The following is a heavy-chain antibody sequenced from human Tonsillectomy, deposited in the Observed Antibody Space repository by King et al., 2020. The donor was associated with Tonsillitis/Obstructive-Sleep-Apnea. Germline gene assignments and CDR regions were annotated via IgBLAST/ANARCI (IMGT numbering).Heavy chain of an antibody. D-gene: IGHD2-15*01. CDR3: AKFEAYMIVVVVAPIDY. CDR1: GFTFSSYA. CDR2: VSGSGGST. V-gene: IGHV3-23*04. Sequence: VQLVESGGGLVQPGGSLRLSCAASGFTFSSYAMSWVRQAPGKGLEWVSAVSGSGGSTYYADSVKGRFTISRDNSKNTLYLQMNSLRAEDTAVYFCAKFEAYMIVVVVAPIDYWGQGTLVTVSS. J-gene: IGHJ4*02.